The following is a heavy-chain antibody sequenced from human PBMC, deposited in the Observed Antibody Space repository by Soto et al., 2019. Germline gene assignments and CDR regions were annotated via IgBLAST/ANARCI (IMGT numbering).Heavy chain of an antibody. J-gene: IGHJ4*02. CDR3: TRAAWFPYLSFY. CDR2: ISSSGSTA. Sequence: GGSLRLSCAVSGFTFSRFELHWVRQAPGKGLEWISHISSSGSTAYYASSVEGRFTISRDNANNSVYLQMDSLRAEDTALYYCTRAAWFPYLSFYWGQGALVTVSS. V-gene: IGHV3-48*03. D-gene: IGHD3-10*01. CDR1: GFTFSRFE.